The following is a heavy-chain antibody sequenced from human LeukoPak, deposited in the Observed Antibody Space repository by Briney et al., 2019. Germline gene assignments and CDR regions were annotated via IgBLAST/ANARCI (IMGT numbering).Heavy chain of an antibody. CDR1: GFTFSSYS. CDR2: ISSSSSYI. J-gene: IGHJ4*02. Sequence: AGGSLRLSCAASGFTFSSYSMNWVRQAPGKGLEWVSSISSSSSYIYYADSVKGRFTISRDNAKNSLYLQMNSLRAEDTAVYYCARDLRSTRYFDYWGQGTLVTVSS. CDR3: ARDLRSTRYFDY. V-gene: IGHV3-21*01.